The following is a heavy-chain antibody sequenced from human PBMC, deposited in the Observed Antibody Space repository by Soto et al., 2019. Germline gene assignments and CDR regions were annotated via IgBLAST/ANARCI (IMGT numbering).Heavy chain of an antibody. D-gene: IGHD2-2*01. CDR3: ARVRQYCSSSSCYIDP. CDR2: IHHSGRT. J-gene: IGHJ5*02. Sequence: SETLSLTCGVSGDSISSNNWWNWVRQPPGKGLEWIGEIHHSGRTNFNPSLKSRVTISVDKSKNQFSLKLNSVTAADTAVYYCARVRQYCSSSSCYIDPWGQGTLVTVSS. CDR1: GDSISSNNW. V-gene: IGHV4-4*02.